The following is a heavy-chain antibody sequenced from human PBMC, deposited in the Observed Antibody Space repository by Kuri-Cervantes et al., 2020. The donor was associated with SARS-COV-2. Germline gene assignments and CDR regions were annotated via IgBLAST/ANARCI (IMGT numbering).Heavy chain of an antibody. CDR2: ISHDGKNK. J-gene: IGHJ4*02. Sequence: GGSLRLSCAASGFTFSSYWMHWVRQAPGKGLEWVAVISHDGKNKKCIASGKGRFTISRDNSQNTLYLHMKSLRSEDTAMYYCAKDRVGVQDFWGQGTLVTVSS. D-gene: IGHD2-21*01. V-gene: IGHV3-30*18. CDR1: GFTFSSYW. CDR3: AKDRVGVQDF.